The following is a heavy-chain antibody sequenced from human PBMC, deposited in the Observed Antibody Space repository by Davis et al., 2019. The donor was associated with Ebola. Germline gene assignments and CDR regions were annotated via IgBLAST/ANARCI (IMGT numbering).Heavy chain of an antibody. CDR2: ISSNSGTM. J-gene: IGHJ5*02. Sequence: GGPLRLSCAASGFTLSSTGIHWVRQAPGKGLEWFSYISSNSGTMYYADSVKGRFTISRDNAKNSLYLQMNSLRVEDTAVYYCARGKRYHESIGYHTWGQGTLVTVSS. CDR3: ARGKRYHESIGYHT. V-gene: IGHV3-48*04. CDR1: GFTLSSTG. D-gene: IGHD3-22*01.